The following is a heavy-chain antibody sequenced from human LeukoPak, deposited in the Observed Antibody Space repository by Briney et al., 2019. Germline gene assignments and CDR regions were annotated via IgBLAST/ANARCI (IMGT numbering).Heavy chain of an antibody. Sequence: ETLSLTCAVYGGSFSGYYWSWIRQPPGKGLEWIGEINHSGSTNYNPSLKSRVTISVDTSKNQFSLKLSSVTAADTAVYYCARSRGATLRYFDYWGQGTLVTVSS. CDR2: INHSGST. D-gene: IGHD1-26*01. J-gene: IGHJ4*02. CDR1: GGSFSGYY. V-gene: IGHV4-34*01. CDR3: ARSRGATLRYFDY.